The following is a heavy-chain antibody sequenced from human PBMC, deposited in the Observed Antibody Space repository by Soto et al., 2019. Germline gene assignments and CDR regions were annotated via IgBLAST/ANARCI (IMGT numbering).Heavy chain of an antibody. J-gene: IGHJ4*02. CDR2: IYPGDSDT. V-gene: IGHV5-51*01. Sequence: PGESLKISCKGSGYSFTSYWIGWVRQMPGKGLEWMGIIYPGDSDTRYSPSFQGQVTISADKSISTAYLQWSSLKASDTAMYYCARSRGSYRYTGSEFDYWGQGTLVTVSS. CDR3: ARSRGSYRYTGSEFDY. D-gene: IGHD3-16*02. CDR1: GYSFTSYW.